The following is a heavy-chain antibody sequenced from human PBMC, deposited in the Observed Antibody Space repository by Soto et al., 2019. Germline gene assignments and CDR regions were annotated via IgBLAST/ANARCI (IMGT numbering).Heavy chain of an antibody. CDR2: MSSDGSKI. D-gene: IGHD1-26*01. CDR1: GFDFTYYA. J-gene: IGHJ4*02. Sequence: QVQLVESGGGAVQPGESLRLSCVASGFDFTYYAMHWVRQAPGKGVESVAVMSSDGSKIHHTDSVKSRFTISQDKSKNTLNLQMNSLRKEDTAVYFCAKDGGVGGTLGLFDYWGQGTLVSVSS. V-gene: IGHV3-30*18. CDR3: AKDGGVGGTLGLFDY.